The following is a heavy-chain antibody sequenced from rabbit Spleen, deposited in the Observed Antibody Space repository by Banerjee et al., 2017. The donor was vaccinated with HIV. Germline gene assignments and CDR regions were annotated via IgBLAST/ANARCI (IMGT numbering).Heavy chain of an antibody. CDR2: IEPIFGNT. J-gene: IGHJ4*01. Sequence: QSLEESGGDLVKPGGSLTLSCKASGFDFSNYGVTWVRQAPGKGLEWIGYIEPIFGNTYYASWVNGRFTISSHNAQNTLYLQLNSLTAADTATYFCVRGASSSGYYSLWGPGTLVTVS. CDR1: GFDFSNYG. CDR3: VRGASSSGYYSL. D-gene: IGHD1-1*01. V-gene: IGHV1S7*01.